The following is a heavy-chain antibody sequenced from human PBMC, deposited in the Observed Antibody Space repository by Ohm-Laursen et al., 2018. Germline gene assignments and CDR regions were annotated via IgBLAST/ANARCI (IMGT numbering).Heavy chain of an antibody. V-gene: IGHV3-33*08. D-gene: IGHD6-19*01. J-gene: IGHJ5*02. CDR1: GFTFSSYA. Sequence: LSLTCAASGFTFSSYAMSWVRQAPGKGLEWVAVIWYDGSNKYYADSVKGRFTISRDNSKNTLYLQMNSLRAEDTAVYYCARDPGEQWLVRFSGWFDPWGQGTLVTVSS. CDR3: ARDPGEQWLVRFSGWFDP. CDR2: IWYDGSNK.